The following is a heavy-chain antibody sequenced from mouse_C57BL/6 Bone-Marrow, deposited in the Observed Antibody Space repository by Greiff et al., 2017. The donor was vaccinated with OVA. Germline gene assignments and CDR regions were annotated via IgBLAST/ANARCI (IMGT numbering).Heavy chain of an antibody. CDR2: IRSKSNNYAT. V-gene: IGHV10-1*01. CDR1: GFSFNTYA. J-gene: IGHJ3*01. Sequence: GGGLVQPKGSLKLSCAASGFSFNTYAMSWVRQAPGKGLEWVARIRSKSNNYATYYADSVKDRFTISRDDSESMLYLQMNNLKTEDTAMYYCVRLFLVAYWGQGTLVTVSA. CDR3: VRLFLVAY.